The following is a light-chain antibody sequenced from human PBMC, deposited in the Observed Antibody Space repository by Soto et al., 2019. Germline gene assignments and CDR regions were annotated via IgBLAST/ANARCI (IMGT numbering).Light chain of an antibody. V-gene: IGKV1-9*01. CDR3: QQLNSYLTWT. J-gene: IGKJ1*01. Sequence: IQLTQSPSSLSASVGDRVTITCRASQGISSYLAWYQQKPGKAPKLPIYAASTLQSGVPSRFSGSGSGTDFTLTISSLQPEDFATYYCQQLNSYLTWTFGQGTKVEIK. CDR1: QGISSY. CDR2: AAS.